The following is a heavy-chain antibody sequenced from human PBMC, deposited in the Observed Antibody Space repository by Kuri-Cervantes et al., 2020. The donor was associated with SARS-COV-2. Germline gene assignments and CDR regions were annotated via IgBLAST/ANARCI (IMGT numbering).Heavy chain of an antibody. D-gene: IGHD3-3*01. CDR3: AKDGGDYDFWSGYYTPPNWFDP. V-gene: IGHV3-30*02. J-gene: IGHJ5*02. Sequence: GESLKISCAASGFTFSSYGMHWVRQAPGKGLEWVAFIRYDGSNKYYADSVKGRFTISRDNSKNTLYLQMNSLRAEDTAVYYCAKDGGDYDFWSGYYTPPNWFDPWGQGTLVTVSS. CDR1: GFTFSSYG. CDR2: IRYDGSNK.